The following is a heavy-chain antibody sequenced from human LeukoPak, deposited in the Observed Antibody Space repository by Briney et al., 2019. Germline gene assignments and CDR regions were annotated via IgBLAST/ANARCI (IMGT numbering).Heavy chain of an antibody. Sequence: SETLSLTCTVSGGSISSHCWSWIRQPPRKGLEWIGYVYYTGSANYNPSLKSRVTISLDTSKSQFSLKLSSVTAADTAVYFCARGVDCSDFAFDIWGQGTMVTASS. CDR3: ARGVDCSDFAFDI. J-gene: IGHJ3*02. V-gene: IGHV4-59*11. CDR1: GGSISSHC. CDR2: VYYTGSA. D-gene: IGHD2-15*01.